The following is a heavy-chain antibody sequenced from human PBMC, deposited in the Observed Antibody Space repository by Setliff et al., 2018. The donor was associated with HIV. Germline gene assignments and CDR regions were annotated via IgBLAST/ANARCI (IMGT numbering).Heavy chain of an antibody. J-gene: IGHJ4*02. CDR2: IYQNGNT. CDR3: ARQAWHYDRDGYFIDY. Sequence: PSEPLSLTCSVSGYFISNGYYWGWIRQPPGKGLEWVGTIYQNGNTYYSPSLESRVSVSMDMSRNQFSVKLNSATAADTAVYYCARQAWHYDRDGYFIDYWGQGKLVTVSS. CDR1: GYFISNGYY. V-gene: IGHV4-38-2*02. D-gene: IGHD3-22*01.